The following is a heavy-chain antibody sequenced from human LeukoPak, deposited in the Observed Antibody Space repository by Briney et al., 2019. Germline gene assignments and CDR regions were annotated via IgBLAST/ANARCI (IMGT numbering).Heavy chain of an antibody. Sequence: GESLQISCKGSGYTFTTYWIGWVRQMPGKGLEWMGIIYPGDSDTRYSPSFQGQVTISADKSISTAYLQWSSLKASDTAMYYCARQDDYVWGSYYFDYWGQGTLVTVSS. J-gene: IGHJ4*02. CDR3: ARQDDYVWGSYYFDY. V-gene: IGHV5-51*01. CDR2: IYPGDSDT. CDR1: GYTFTTYW. D-gene: IGHD3-16*01.